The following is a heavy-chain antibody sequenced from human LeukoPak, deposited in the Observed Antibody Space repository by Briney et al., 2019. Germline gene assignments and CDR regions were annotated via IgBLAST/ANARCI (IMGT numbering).Heavy chain of an antibody. D-gene: IGHD6-6*01. CDR2: IYTSGST. J-gene: IGHJ6*03. Sequence: SETLSLTCTVSGGSISSYYWSWIRQPAGKGLEWIGRIYTSGSTNYNPSLKSRVTMSVDTSKNQFSLKLSSVTAADTAVYYCAGMKLAARQYYYYYYMDVWGKGTTVTVSS. V-gene: IGHV4-4*07. CDR1: GGSISSYY. CDR3: AGMKLAARQYYYYYYMDV.